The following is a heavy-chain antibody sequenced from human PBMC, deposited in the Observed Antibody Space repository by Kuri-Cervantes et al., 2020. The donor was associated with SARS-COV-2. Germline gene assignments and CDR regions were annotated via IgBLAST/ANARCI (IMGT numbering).Heavy chain of an antibody. CDR3: ARDRVGVQDF. J-gene: IGHJ4*02. CDR2: ISHDGKNK. V-gene: IGHV3-30*03. D-gene: IGHD2-21*01. Sequence: GESLKISCAASGFNFRRTDMHWVRQAPGKGLEWVAVISHDGKNKKCIASGKGRFTISRDNSQNILYLHMKSLRSEDTAMYYCARDRVGVQDFWGQGTLVTVSS. CDR1: GFNFRRTD.